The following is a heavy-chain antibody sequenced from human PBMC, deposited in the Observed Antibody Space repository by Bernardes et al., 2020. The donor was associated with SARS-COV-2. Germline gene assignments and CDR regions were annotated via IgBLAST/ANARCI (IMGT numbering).Heavy chain of an antibody. D-gene: IGHD6-6*01. V-gene: IGHV4-38-2*01. CDR2: IYHSGNT. J-gene: IGHJ2*01. Sequence: SETLSLTCAVSGYSISSGYYWGWIRQPPGKGLEWIGNIYHSGNTYYNPSLESRVTISVDTSKNQFSLELSSVTAADAAVYYCARSLFGSSSWYFDLWGRGTLVTVSS. CDR3: ARSLFGSSSWYFDL. CDR1: GYSISSGYY.